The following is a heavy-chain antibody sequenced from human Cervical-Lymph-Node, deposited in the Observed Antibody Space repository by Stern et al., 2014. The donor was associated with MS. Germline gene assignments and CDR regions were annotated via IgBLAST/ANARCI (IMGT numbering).Heavy chain of an antibody. J-gene: IGHJ6*02. V-gene: IGHV1-69*01. Sequence: VQLEESGAEVKKPGSSVKVSCKASGGTFSSYAISWVRQAHGQGLEWMGGIIPSLGTANYAQKFQGRVTITADESTSPAYMELSSLRSEDTAVYYCARGELKEGLVRGMDVWGQGTTVTVSS. CDR2: IIPSLGTA. D-gene: IGHD1-26*01. CDR3: ARGELKEGLVRGMDV. CDR1: GGTFSSYA.